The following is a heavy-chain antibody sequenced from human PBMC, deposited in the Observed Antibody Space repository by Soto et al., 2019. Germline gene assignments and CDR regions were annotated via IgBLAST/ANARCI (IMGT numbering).Heavy chain of an antibody. J-gene: IGHJ6*02. CDR1: GGTFSDYA. D-gene: IGHD3-16*01. CDR3: ARDRIQLRLGKYYLNGMDV. V-gene: IGHV1-69*01. Sequence: QVQLVQSGAEMRKPGSSLRVSCKASGGTFSDYAFSWVRQAPGQGLEWMGAIVPRFGSPNYAQKFGGRVTITADPSNSKVYMALSSLGFDDTALYFCARDRIQLRLGKYYLNGMDVWGQGTRIIVSS. CDR2: IVPRFGSP.